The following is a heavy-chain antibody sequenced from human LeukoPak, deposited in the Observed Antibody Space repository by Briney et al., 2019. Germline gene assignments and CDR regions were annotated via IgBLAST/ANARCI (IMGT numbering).Heavy chain of an antibody. CDR1: GGSISSGGYY. CDR3: ARGATIFGGTNWFDP. Sequence: SQTLSLTCTVSGGSISSGGYYWSWIRQHPGKGLEWIGYIYYSGSTYYNPSLKSRVTISVDTSKNQFSLKLSSVTAADTAVYYCARGATIFGGTNWFDPWGQGTLVTVSS. CDR2: IYYSGST. V-gene: IGHV4-31*03. J-gene: IGHJ5*02. D-gene: IGHD3-3*01.